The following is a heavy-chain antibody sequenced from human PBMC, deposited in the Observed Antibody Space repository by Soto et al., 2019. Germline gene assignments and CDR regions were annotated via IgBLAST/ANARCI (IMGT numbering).Heavy chain of an antibody. CDR2: IYHS. CDR3: ARGWVGTGSHYFRY. CDR1: AGSISSGGCS. D-gene: IGHD1-1*01. V-gene: IGHV4-30-2*01. Sequence: SETLSLTCGVSAGSISSGGCSWSWVRLPPGKGLEWIGYIYHSNPSLKWRVTVSIDRSKNQFSLKLRSVTAADTAVYYCARGWVGTGSHYFRYWGQGTLVTVSS. J-gene: IGHJ4*02.